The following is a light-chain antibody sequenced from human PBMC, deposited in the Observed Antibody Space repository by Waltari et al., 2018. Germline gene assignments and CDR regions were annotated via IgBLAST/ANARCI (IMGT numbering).Light chain of an antibody. J-gene: IGKJ2*03. V-gene: IGKV4-1*01. CDR2: WAS. Sequence: DIVMTQSPDSLAVSLGERATINCKSSQSVFYISNNKNYVAWYQQKPGQPPKLLFYWASTRGSGVPDRFSGSGSGTDFTLTISSLQAEDVAVYYCQQYYGAPYSFGQGTKLQIK. CDR3: QQYYGAPYS. CDR1: QSVFYISNNKNY.